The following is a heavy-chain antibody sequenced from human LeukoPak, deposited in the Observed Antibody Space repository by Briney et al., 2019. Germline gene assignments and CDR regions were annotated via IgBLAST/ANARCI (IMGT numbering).Heavy chain of an antibody. J-gene: IGHJ3*02. CDR3: ARGELCTNGVRYGFDI. CDR2: IYTSGST. D-gene: IGHD2-8*01. V-gene: IGHV4-4*07. Sequence: PSETLSLTCTVSGGSISSYYWTWIRQPAGKGLEWIGRIYTSGSTNYNPSLKSRLTMSVDTSKNQFSLKLSSVTAADTAVYYCARGELCTNGVRYGFDIWGQGTMVTVSS. CDR1: GGSISSYY.